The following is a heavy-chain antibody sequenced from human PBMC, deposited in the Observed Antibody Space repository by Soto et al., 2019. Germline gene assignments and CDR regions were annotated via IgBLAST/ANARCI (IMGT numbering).Heavy chain of an antibody. CDR3: ARGGRDGFDI. CDR1: GGSISTYY. V-gene: IGHV4-4*07. Sequence: QVQLQESGPGLVKPSETLSLTCTVSGGSISTYYWNWIRQSAGKGLEWIGRVYISGSTNYHPSPKSLVAMSVDTSNNQFSLKVTSVTAADTAVYYCARGGRDGFDIWGQGTMVTVSS. J-gene: IGHJ3*02. CDR2: VYISGST.